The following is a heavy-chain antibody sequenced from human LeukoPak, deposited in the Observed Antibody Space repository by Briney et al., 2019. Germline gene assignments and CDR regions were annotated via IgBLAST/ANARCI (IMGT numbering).Heavy chain of an antibody. D-gene: IGHD3-22*01. CDR2: ISGRGGST. Sequence: GGSLRLSCAASGFTFSSYAMSWVRQAPGKGLECVSAISGRGGSTYYADSVKGRFTISRDNSKNTLYLQMNSLRAEDTAVYYCAKSPVFYYDTTGTRRVHYFDYWGQGALVTVSS. V-gene: IGHV3-23*01. J-gene: IGHJ4*02. CDR1: GFTFSSYA. CDR3: AKSPVFYYDTTGTRRVHYFDY.